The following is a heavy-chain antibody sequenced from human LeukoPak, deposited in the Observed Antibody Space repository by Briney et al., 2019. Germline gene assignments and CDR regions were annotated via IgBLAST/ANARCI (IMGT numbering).Heavy chain of an antibody. CDR1: GGSFSGYY. J-gene: IGHJ5*02. CDR3: ATAYQLLSDWFDP. CDR2: INHSGST. D-gene: IGHD2-2*01. Sequence: PSETLSLTCAVYGGSFSGYYWSWIRQPPGKGLEWIGEINHSGSTNYNPSLKSRVTISVDTSKNQFSLKLSSVTAADTAVYYCATAYQLLSDWFDPWGQGTLVTVSS. V-gene: IGHV4-34*01.